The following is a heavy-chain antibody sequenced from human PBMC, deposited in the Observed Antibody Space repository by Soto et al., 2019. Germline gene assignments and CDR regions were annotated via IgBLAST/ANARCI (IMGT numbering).Heavy chain of an antibody. CDR3: ARQPGVVGTADLYGMDV. CDR2: ISPYNGKT. Sequence: QVHLVQSGAEVKKPGASVNVSCKASGYTFTNFGLNWVRQAPGQGLEWMAWISPYNGKTDYAQKVQGRVTVTTDTSTATAYMEMSSLTSDDTVVYYCARQPGVVGTADLYGMDVWGQGTTVTVSS. D-gene: IGHD2-21*02. CDR1: GYTFTNFG. J-gene: IGHJ6*02. V-gene: IGHV1-18*01.